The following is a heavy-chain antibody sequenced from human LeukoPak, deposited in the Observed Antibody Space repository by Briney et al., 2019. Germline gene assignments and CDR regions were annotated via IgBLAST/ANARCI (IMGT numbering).Heavy chain of an antibody. Sequence: PGGSLRLSCAASGFTFSSYSMNWVRQAPGKGLEWVSSISSSSSYIYYADSVKGRFTISRDNSKNTLYLQMNSLRAEDTAVYYCAKDSYQLLWIDYWGQGTLVTVSS. CDR2: ISSSSSYI. CDR1: GFTFSSYS. J-gene: IGHJ4*02. V-gene: IGHV3-21*04. D-gene: IGHD2-2*01. CDR3: AKDSYQLLWIDY.